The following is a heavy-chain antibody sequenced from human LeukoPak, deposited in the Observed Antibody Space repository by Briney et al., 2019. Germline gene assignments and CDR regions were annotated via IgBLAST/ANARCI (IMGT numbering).Heavy chain of an antibody. J-gene: IGHJ4*02. CDR3: AREGIAVAGNLAY. Sequence: GGSLRLSCAASGFTFSASAMNWVRQAPAKGLEWVSSVNGGGSSTYYADSVKGRFTISRDNSKNTLYLQMNSLRAEDTAVYYCAREGIAVAGNLAYWGQGTLVTVSS. CDR2: VNGGGSST. V-gene: IGHV3-23*01. D-gene: IGHD6-19*01. CDR1: GFTFSASA.